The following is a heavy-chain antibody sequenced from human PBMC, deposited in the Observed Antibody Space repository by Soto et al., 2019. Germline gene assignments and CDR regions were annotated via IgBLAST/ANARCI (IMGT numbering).Heavy chain of an antibody. CDR1: GFSFSTSGVG. CDR3: THRTDYVWGSYRRYFDY. D-gene: IGHD3-16*02. CDR2: IYWNDDK. V-gene: IGHV2-5*01. Sequence: GSGPTLVNPTQTLTLTCTFSGFSFSTSGVGVGWIRQPPGKALEWLALIYWNDDKRYSPSLKSRLTITKDTSKNQVVLKMTNMDPVGRATYYCTHRTDYVWGSYRRYFDYWGQGTLVTVSS. J-gene: IGHJ4*02.